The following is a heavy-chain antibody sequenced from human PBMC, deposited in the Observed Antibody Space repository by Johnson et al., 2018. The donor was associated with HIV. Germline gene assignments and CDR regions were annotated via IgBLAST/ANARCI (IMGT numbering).Heavy chain of an antibody. CDR3: AKEGSTVI. J-gene: IGHJ3*01. Sequence: QVQLVESGGGLVQPGRSLRLSCAASGFTFSSYAMHWVRQAPGKGLEWVAVISYDGSNKYYADSGKGRFTISRDNSKNTLYLQMTSLRAEDPAVYYCAKEGSTVIWGQGTMVTVSS. D-gene: IGHD4-11*01. CDR2: ISYDGSNK. CDR1: GFTFSSYA. V-gene: IGHV3-30*04.